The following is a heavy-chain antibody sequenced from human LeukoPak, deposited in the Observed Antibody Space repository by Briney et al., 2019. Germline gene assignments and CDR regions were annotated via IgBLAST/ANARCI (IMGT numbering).Heavy chain of an antibody. J-gene: IGHJ4*02. CDR1: GFTFSSYW. CDR2: INSDGSST. V-gene: IGHV3-74*01. Sequence: GVLRLSCAASGFTFSSYWMHWVRQAPGKGLVWVSRINSDGSSTSYADSVKGRFTISRDSSKNTLFLQMNRLRPEDAAVYYCAKAPVTTCRGAYCYPFDYWGQGTLVTVSS. D-gene: IGHD2-21*01. CDR3: AKAPVTTCRGAYCYPFDY.